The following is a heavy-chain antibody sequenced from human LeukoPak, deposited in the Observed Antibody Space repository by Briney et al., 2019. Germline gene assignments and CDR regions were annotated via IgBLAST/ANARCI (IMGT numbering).Heavy chain of an antibody. J-gene: IGHJ6*03. V-gene: IGHV3-49*04. CDR3: TRKDSSSWFYYYYYMDV. D-gene: IGHD6-13*01. Sequence: LAGGSLRLSCTASGFTFGDYAMSWVRQAPGKGLEWVGFIRSKAYGGTTEYAASVKGRFTISRDDSKSIAYLQMNSLKTEDTAVYYCTRKDSSSWFYYYYYMDVWGKGTTVTISS. CDR2: IRSKAYGGTT. CDR1: GFTFGDYA.